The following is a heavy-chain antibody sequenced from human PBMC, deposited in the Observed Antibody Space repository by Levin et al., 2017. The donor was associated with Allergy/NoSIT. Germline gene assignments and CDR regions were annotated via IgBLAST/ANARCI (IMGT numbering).Heavy chain of an antibody. D-gene: IGHD5-18*01. Sequence: GASVKVSCKASGYTFSAYYMHWVRQAPGQGLEWMGWINPNSGGTDYAPKFRGRVTMTRDTSISTAYMELSSLRSDDTAVYYCSREHTSTVIDYWGQGTLVTVSS. CDR3: SREHTSTVIDY. CDR2: INPNSGGT. J-gene: IGHJ4*02. CDR1: GYTFSAYY. V-gene: IGHV1-2*02.